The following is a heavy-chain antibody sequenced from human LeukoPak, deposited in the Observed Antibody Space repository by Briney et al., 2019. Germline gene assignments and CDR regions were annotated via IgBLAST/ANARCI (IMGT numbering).Heavy chain of an antibody. J-gene: IGHJ5*02. D-gene: IGHD1-26*01. V-gene: IGHV1-46*02. CDR3: ARDNSVGDNAWWFDP. Sequence: GASVKVSCKASGGTVNTYTFTWVRQAPGQGLEWMGIINPSGGSTSYAQKLQGRVTMTRDTSTSTDYMELSSLRSEDTAIYYCARDNSVGDNAWWFDPWGQGTLVTVSS. CDR1: GGTVNTYT. CDR2: INPSGGST.